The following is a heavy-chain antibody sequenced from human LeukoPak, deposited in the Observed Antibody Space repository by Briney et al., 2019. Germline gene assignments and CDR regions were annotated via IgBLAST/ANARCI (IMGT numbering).Heavy chain of an antibody. Sequence: GSLRLSCAASGFTFSSYSMNWVRQAPGKGLEWVSSISSSSSYIYYADSVKGRFTISRDNAKNSLYLQMNSLRAEDTAVYYCARGVGGAAAGTPPHYWGQGTLVTVSS. V-gene: IGHV3-21*01. CDR1: GFTFSSYS. CDR2: ISSSSSYI. CDR3: ARGVGGAAAGTPPHY. J-gene: IGHJ4*02. D-gene: IGHD6-13*01.